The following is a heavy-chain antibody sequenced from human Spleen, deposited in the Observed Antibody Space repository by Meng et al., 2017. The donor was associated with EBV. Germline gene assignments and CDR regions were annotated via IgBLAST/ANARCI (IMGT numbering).Heavy chain of an antibody. CDR1: GYTFTNYG. D-gene: IGHD3-9*01. Sequence: QVVQSGAEVLRPGASGKVSCKASGYTFTNYGISWVRQAPGQGLEWMGWISVYNGNTNYAQRLQGRVTMTTDTSTSTAYMELRSLRSDDTAVYYCARDKYDILTSYYYVQSFWGQGTLVTVSS. CDR2: ISVYNGNT. CDR3: ARDKYDILTSYYYVQSF. J-gene: IGHJ4*02. V-gene: IGHV1-18*01.